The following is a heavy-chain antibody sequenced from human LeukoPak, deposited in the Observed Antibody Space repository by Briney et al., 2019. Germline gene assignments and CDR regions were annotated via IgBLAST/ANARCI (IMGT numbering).Heavy chain of an antibody. Sequence: SETLSLTCAVYGGSFSGYYWSWIRQPPGKGLEWIEEINHSGGTNYNPSLKSRVTISVDTSKNQFSLKLSSVTAADTAVYYCARGRPYSGYSDWGQGTLVTVSS. CDR1: GGSFSGYY. D-gene: IGHD5-12*01. CDR3: ARGRPYSGYSD. J-gene: IGHJ4*02. V-gene: IGHV4-34*01. CDR2: INHSGGT.